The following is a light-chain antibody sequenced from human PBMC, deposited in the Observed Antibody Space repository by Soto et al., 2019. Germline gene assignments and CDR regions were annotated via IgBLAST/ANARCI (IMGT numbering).Light chain of an antibody. Sequence: QSVLTQPASVSGSPGQSITISCTGATNDIGGYNYVSWYQQHPGKAPKLLIYDVSNRPSGVSNRFSGSKSDDTASLTISGLQAEDEADYYCSSYTSISTVFGGGTKLTVL. J-gene: IGLJ2*01. V-gene: IGLV2-14*03. CDR2: DVS. CDR1: TNDIGGYNY. CDR3: SSYTSISTV.